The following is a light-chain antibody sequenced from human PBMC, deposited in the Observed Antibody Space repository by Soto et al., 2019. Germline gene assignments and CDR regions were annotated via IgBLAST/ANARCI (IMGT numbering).Light chain of an antibody. CDR2: GNS. V-gene: IGLV1-40*01. CDR1: SSDIGARYD. J-gene: IGLJ2*01. Sequence: QSVLTQPPSVSGAPGQRVTISCTGSSSDIGARYDVHWYQQLPGTAPRLLIYGNSNRPSGVPDRFSGSKSGTSASLAITGLQAEDEADYYCQSYDSSLSGWGLFGGGTKVTVL. CDR3: QSYDSSLSGWGL.